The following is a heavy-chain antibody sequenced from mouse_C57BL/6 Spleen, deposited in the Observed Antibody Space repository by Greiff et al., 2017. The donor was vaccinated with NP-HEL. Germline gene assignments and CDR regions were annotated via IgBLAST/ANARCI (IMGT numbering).Heavy chain of an antibody. J-gene: IGHJ3*01. CDR1: GYSITSGYY. CDR3: ARGSNYGVSFAY. D-gene: IGHD2-5*01. CDR2: ISYDGSN. V-gene: IGHV3-6*01. Sequence: EVKLVESGPGLVKPSQSLSLTCSVTGYSITSGYYWNWIRQFPGNKLEWMGYISYDGSNNYNPSLKNRISITRDTSKNQFFLKLNSVTTEDTATYYCARGSNYGVSFAYWGQGTLVTVSA.